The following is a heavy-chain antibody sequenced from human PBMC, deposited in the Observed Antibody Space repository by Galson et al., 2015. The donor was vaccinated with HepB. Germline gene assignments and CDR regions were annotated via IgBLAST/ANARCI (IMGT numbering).Heavy chain of an antibody. CDR3: ARHSLGWKSTNWFDP. J-gene: IGHJ5*02. V-gene: IGHV4-59*08. Sequence: SETLSLTCTVSGGSISTYSWSWIRQPPGKGLEWIGYFFYSGSTNYSPSLKSRVTISVDTSKNQFSLKLSSVTAADTAVYYCARHSLGWKSTNWFDPWGQGTLVTVSS. D-gene: IGHD1-1*01. CDR2: FFYSGST. CDR1: GGSISTYS.